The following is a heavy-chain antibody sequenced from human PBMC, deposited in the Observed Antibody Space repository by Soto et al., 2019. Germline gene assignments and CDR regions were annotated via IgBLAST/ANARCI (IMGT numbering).Heavy chain of an antibody. CDR1: GGAFGSYA. CDR3: TRHRGYSSGYWGQDF. CDR2: IIPMFDTT. J-gene: IGHJ4*02. V-gene: IGHV1-69*01. D-gene: IGHD5-12*01. Sequence: QVQLVQSGAEVKKPGSSVKVSCNASGGAFGSYAINWVRQAPGQGLEWMGGIIPMFDTTNYAQRFQGRGTVTAAESTSTVYLELNRLRSEDTAMYYCTRHRGYSSGYWGQDFWGQGTLVTVSS.